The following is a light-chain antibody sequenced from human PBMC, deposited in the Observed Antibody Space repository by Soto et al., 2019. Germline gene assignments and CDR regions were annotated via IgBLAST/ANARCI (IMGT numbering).Light chain of an antibody. Sequence: EIVLTQSPATLSLSPGERATLSCWASQSVNRYLVWYQQKPGQAPRLLMYDASKRATGIPARFSGSGSGTDFTLPISSLEPEDFAVYYCQRRDIWPWTFGQGTKVEIK. CDR1: QSVNRY. CDR2: DAS. V-gene: IGKV3-11*01. CDR3: QRRDIWPWT. J-gene: IGKJ1*01.